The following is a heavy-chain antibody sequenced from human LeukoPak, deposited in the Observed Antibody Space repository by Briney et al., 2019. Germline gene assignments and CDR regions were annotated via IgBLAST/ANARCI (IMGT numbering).Heavy chain of an antibody. CDR1: GW. CDR2: INHDGTGT. V-gene: IGHV3-74*01. CDR3: ASVFDS. Sequence: GGSLRLPCAASGWIHWVRQAPGRGLVWISGINHDGTGTYYADSVKGRFTISRDSAKNTVYLQMNSLSADDTAVYYCASVFDSWGQGFLVTVSS. J-gene: IGHJ4*02.